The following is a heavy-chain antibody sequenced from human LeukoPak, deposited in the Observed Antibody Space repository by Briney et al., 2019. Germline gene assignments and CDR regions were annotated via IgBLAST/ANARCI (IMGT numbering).Heavy chain of an antibody. J-gene: IGHJ3*02. D-gene: IGHD2-15*01. V-gene: IGHV3-11*01. CDR2: ISSSGSTI. Sequence: TPGGSLRLSCATSGFTFNTYAMSWIRQAPGKGLEWVSYISSSGSTIYYADSVKGRFTISRDNAKNSLYLQMNSLRAEDMALYYCAKDVGGPLADAFDIWGQGTMVTVSS. CDR1: GFTFNTYA. CDR3: AKDVGGPLADAFDI.